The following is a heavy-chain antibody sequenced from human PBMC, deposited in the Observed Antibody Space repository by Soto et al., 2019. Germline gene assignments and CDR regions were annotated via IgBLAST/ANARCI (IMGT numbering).Heavy chain of an antibody. CDR3: AKGGYCSSTSCYVDY. D-gene: IGHD2-2*01. J-gene: IGHJ4*02. Sequence: EVQLVESGGGLVQPGRSLRLSCAASGFTFDDYVMHWVRQAPGKGLEWVSGISWNSGSIGYADSVKGRFTISRDNAKNSLYLQMNSLRAEHTALYYCAKGGYCSSTSCYVDYWGQGTLVTVSS. CDR1: GFTFDDYV. CDR2: ISWNSGSI. V-gene: IGHV3-9*01.